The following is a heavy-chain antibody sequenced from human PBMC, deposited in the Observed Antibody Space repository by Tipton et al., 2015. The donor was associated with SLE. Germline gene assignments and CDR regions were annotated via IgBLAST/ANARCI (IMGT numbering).Heavy chain of an antibody. CDR2: IYYSGTT. Sequence: QVQLVQSGAEMKEPGASVKVSCKASGYTFTGYYMHWIRQPPGKGLEWIGSIYYSGTTYYNPSLKSRVTISVDTSKNQFSLNLTSVTAADTAVYYCVRDRGGSFSVYFDYRGQGTLVTVSS. V-gene: IGHV4-38-2*02. J-gene: IGHJ4*02. CDR1: GYTFTGYY. CDR3: VRDRGGSFSVYFDY. D-gene: IGHD1-26*01.